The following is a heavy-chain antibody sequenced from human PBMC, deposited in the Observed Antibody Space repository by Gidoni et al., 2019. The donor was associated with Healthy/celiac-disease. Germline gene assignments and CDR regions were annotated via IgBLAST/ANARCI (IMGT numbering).Heavy chain of an antibody. CDR2: ISSSGRTI. Sequence: QVQLVESGGGLVKPGGSLRLSCAASGFTFSDYYLSWIRQAPGKGLGWVSYISSSGRTIYYADSVKGRFTISRDNAKNSLYLQMNSLRAEDTAVYYCASDGVPLGMRIPAYYFDYWGQGTLVTVSS. J-gene: IGHJ4*02. D-gene: IGHD6-13*01. V-gene: IGHV3-11*01. CDR3: ASDGVPLGMRIPAYYFDY. CDR1: GFTFSDYY.